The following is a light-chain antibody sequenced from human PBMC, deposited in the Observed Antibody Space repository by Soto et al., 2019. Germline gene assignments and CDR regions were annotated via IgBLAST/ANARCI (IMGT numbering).Light chain of an antibody. Sequence: QSVLTRPASVSGSPGQSITISCTGTSSDVGGYNYVSWYQQHPGKAPKLMIYDVSNRPPGVSNRFSGSKSGNTASLTISGLQAEXEXXYYCSSYTXSSTYVFGTGTKLTVL. CDR3: SSYTXSSTYV. V-gene: IGLV2-14*01. J-gene: IGLJ1*01. CDR2: DVS. CDR1: SSDVGGYNY.